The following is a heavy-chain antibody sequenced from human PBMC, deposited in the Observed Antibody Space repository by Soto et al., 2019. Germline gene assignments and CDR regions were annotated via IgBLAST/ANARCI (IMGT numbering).Heavy chain of an antibody. Sequence: EVQLLESGGGLVQPGGSLRLSCAASGFTFSSYAMRWVRQAPGKGLEWVSAISGSGGSTYYADSVKGRFTISRDNSKNTLYLQMNSLWSEDTAVYFCARGGSGSYYDYWGQGTRVTVSS. CDR3: ARGGSGSYYDY. V-gene: IGHV3-23*01. J-gene: IGHJ4*02. CDR1: GFTFSSYA. CDR2: ISGSGGST. D-gene: IGHD1-26*01.